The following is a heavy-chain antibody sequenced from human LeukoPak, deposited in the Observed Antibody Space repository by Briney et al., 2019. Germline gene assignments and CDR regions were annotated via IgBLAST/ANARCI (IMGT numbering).Heavy chain of an antibody. CDR3: ARVITSGWYYFDS. CDR2: IHHSGST. CDR1: GGSFSNYY. Sequence: SETLSLTCAVYGGSFSNYYWSWLRQPPGKGLEWIGEIHHSGSTNNNPSLKSRVTISVDTSKNQFSLKLSSVTAADTAVYYCARVITSGWYYFDSWGQGTLVTVSS. D-gene: IGHD6-19*01. V-gene: IGHV4-34*01. J-gene: IGHJ4*02.